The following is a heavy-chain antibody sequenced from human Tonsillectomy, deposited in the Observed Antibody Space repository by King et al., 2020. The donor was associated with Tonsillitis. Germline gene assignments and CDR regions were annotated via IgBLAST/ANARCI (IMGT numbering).Heavy chain of an antibody. CDR3: ARSPPASSYDY. CDR1: GFTFSSYS. V-gene: IGHV3-21*01. CDR2: ISGASNFI. J-gene: IGHJ4*02. Sequence: VQLMESGGGLVKPGGSLRLSCAASGFTFSSYSMNWGRQAPGRGLDWVSSISGASNFIYYADSIKGRFTVSRDNANNSLYLQLNSLRAEDTAIYYCARSPPASSYDYWGLGTLVTVSS. D-gene: IGHD1-26*01.